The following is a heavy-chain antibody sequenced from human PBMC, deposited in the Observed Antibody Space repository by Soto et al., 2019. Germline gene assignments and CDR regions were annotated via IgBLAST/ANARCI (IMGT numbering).Heavy chain of an antibody. Sequence: VQLVESGGGVVQPGRSLRLSCAASGFTFSDYAMHWVRQAPGKGLEWVAVVSPDGRNTHDADSGKGRFTISKDSSKNTGYLAMTSLRAEDTAVYYCAKGGRQWLVTSDFNYWGQGALVTVSS. CDR1: GFTFSDYA. CDR3: AKGGRQWLVTSDFNY. J-gene: IGHJ4*02. CDR2: VSPDGRNT. V-gene: IGHV3-30*18. D-gene: IGHD6-19*01.